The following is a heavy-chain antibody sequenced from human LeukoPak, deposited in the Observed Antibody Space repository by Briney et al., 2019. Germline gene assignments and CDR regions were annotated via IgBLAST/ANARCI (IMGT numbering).Heavy chain of an antibody. D-gene: IGHD3-10*01. CDR3: ARDGLLWPKGDY. CDR2: ISAYNGNT. CDR1: GGTFSSYA. V-gene: IGHV1-18*01. Sequence: ASVKVSCKASGGTFSSYAISWVRQAPGQGLEWMGWISAYNGNTNYAQKLQGRVTMTTDTSTSTAYMELRSLRSDDTAVYYCARDGLLWPKGDYWGQGTLVTVSS. J-gene: IGHJ4*02.